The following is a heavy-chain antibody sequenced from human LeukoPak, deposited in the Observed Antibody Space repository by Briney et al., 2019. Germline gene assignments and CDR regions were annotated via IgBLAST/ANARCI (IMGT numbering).Heavy chain of an antibody. J-gene: IGHJ4*02. CDR3: AKDGSSGLFDY. CDR1: GFTFSSYA. CDR2: ISSNGGST. V-gene: IGHV3-64*04. D-gene: IGHD6-19*01. Sequence: GGSLRLSCAASGFTFSSYAMHWVRQAPGKGLEYVSAISSNGGSTYYADSVKGRFTISRDNSKNTLYLQMNSLRAEDTAVYYCAKDGSSGLFDYWGQGTLVTVSS.